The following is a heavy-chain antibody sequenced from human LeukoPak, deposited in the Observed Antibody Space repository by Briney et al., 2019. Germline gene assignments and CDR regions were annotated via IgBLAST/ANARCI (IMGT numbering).Heavy chain of an antibody. V-gene: IGHV3-23*01. CDR1: GFTFSSYA. Sequence: GGSLRLSCAASGFTFSSYAMTWVRQAPGKGLEWVSVINNNGESTYYADPVKGRFTISRDNAKNSLYLQMNSLRAEDTAVYYCARQYCSGGSCYSGYYYYGMDVWGQGTTVTVSS. CDR3: ARQYCSGGSCYSGYYYYGMDV. J-gene: IGHJ6*02. CDR2: INNNGEST. D-gene: IGHD2-15*01.